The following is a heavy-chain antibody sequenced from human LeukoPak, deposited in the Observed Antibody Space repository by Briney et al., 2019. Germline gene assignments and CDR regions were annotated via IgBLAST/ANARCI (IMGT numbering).Heavy chain of an antibody. V-gene: IGHV3-30*04. CDR2: ISYDGSNE. Sequence: PGGSLRLSCAASTFTFSRYAMHWVRQAPAKGLEWVAVISYDGSNEYYADSVKGRFTIPRDNSKNTLYLQMNSLRAEDTAVYYCARDPTIFIAVAGTNYFDYWGQGTLVTVSS. CDR1: TFTFSRYA. CDR3: ARDPTIFIAVAGTNYFDY. D-gene: IGHD6-19*01. J-gene: IGHJ4*02.